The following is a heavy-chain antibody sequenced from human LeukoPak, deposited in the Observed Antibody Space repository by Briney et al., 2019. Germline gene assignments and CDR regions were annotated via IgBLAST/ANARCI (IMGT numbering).Heavy chain of an antibody. V-gene: IGHV1-18*01. J-gene: IGHJ6*03. CDR2: ISAYNGNT. Sequence: ASVKVSCKASGYTFTSYGITWVRQAPGQGLEWMGWISAYNGNTNYAQKLQGRVTMTTDTSTSTAYMELRSLRSDDTAVYYCARVLVEVPAATYYYYMDVWGKGTTVTISS. D-gene: IGHD2-2*01. CDR3: ARVLVEVPAATYYYYMDV. CDR1: GYTFTSYG.